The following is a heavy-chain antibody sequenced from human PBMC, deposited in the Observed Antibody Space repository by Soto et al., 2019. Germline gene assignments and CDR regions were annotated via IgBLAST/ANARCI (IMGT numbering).Heavy chain of an antibody. V-gene: IGHV3-21*01. CDR1: GFTFSDYT. D-gene: IGHD5-12*01. Sequence: PGGSLRLSFAASGFTFSDYTMNWVRQAPGKGLEWVSFISSSSTYIYYADSVKGRFTISIDNDKKSLYLQMNSLRPEDTAVYYCARDRGRGIVAPIPYYFYXWGQGTLVPVSX. CDR3: ARDRGRGIVAPIPYYFYX. J-gene: IGHJ4*02. CDR2: ISSSSTYI.